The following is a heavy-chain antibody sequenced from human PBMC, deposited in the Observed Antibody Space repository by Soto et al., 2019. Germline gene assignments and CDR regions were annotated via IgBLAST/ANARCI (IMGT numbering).Heavy chain of an antibody. CDR3: ARARADSSRWSPFDC. J-gene: IGHJ4*02. CDR1: GFTFSSYD. V-gene: IGHV3-13*01. CDR2: IGSAGDT. D-gene: IGHD6-13*01. Sequence: EVQLVESGGGLVQPGGSLRLSCAASGFTFSSYDMHWVRQGTGRGLEWVSGIGSAGDTSYSNSVRGRFTISRDNAKNSLYLQRNSLRAEDTSVYYCARARADSSRWSPFDCWGQGTLVTVSS.